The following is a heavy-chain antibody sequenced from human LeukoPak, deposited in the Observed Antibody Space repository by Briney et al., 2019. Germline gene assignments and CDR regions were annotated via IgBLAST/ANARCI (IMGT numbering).Heavy chain of an antibody. Sequence: GGSLRLSCAASGFTFSNYNMNWVRQAPGKGLEWISYISGREITIYYTDSVKGRFTISRDNTNNLLYLQMDSLRAEDTATYYCARRSWSHAFDVWGRGTFVTVS. V-gene: IGHV3-48*04. J-gene: IGHJ3*01. CDR1: GFTFSNYN. D-gene: IGHD2-15*01. CDR3: ARRSWSHAFDV. CDR2: ISGREITI.